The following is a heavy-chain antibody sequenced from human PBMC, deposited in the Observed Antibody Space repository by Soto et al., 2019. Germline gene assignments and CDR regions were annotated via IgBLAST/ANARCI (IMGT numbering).Heavy chain of an antibody. J-gene: IGHJ4*02. Sequence: PSETLSLTCSVSGGSVSNKTYYWSWIRQPPGKRLEWIGYVYYSGTTNYNPSLKSRVTISVDLSKTQFSLRLSSVTTADPALYYCATTTAVPNTLRSRYFFDYWGQGTLVTVSS. CDR2: VYYSGTT. CDR3: ATTTAVPNTLRSRYFFDY. D-gene: IGHD4-17*01. CDR1: GGSVSNKTYY. V-gene: IGHV4-61*01.